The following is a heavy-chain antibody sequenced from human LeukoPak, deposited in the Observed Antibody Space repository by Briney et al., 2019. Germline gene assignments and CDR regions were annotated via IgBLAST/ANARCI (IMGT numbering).Heavy chain of an antibody. CDR2: FTYNGST. CDR1: GGSFSGYS. Sequence: SETLSLTCAVYGGSFSGYSWSWIRQSPGKGLEWIGEFTYNGSTNYNPSLKSRVTISVDMSKNQFSLRLRSVTAADMAVYYCAGGNWLDPWGQGTLVTVSS. CDR3: AGGNWLDP. J-gene: IGHJ5*02. V-gene: IGHV4-34*01.